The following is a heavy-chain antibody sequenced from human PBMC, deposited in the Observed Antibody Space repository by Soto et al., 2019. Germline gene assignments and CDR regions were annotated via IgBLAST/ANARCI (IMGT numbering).Heavy chain of an antibody. CDR3: ARDDRTLRPDV. Sequence: PGGSLRLSCAASGFTFSSYWMSWVRQAPGKGLEWVANIKQDGSEKYYVDSVKGRFTIPRDNAKNSLYLQMNSLRAEDTAVYYCARDDRTLRPDVWGQGTTVTVSS. CDR1: GFTFSSYW. D-gene: IGHD1-1*01. J-gene: IGHJ6*02. V-gene: IGHV3-7*01. CDR2: IKQDGSEK.